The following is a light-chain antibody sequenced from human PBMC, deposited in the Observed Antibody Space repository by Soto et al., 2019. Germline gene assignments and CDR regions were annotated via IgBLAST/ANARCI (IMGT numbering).Light chain of an antibody. CDR2: DVS. V-gene: IGLV2-11*01. Sequence: QSVLTQPRSVSGSPGQSVTISCTGTSSDFGDYNYVSWYQQHPGKSPKRMIYDVSERPSGVPDRFSGSKSGNTASLTISGFQAEDEADYSCCSYAGSYTWVFGGGTKLTVL. J-gene: IGLJ3*02. CDR3: CSYAGSYTWV. CDR1: SSDFGDYNY.